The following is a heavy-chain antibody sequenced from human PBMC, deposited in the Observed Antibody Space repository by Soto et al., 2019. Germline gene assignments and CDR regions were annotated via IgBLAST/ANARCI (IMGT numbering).Heavy chain of an antibody. CDR3: ARDYYDSSGYYYFRARFDP. J-gene: IGHJ5*02. V-gene: IGHV4-59*01. D-gene: IGHD3-22*01. Sequence: SETLSLTCAVYGGSFSGYYWSWIRQPPGKGLEWIGYIYYSGSTNYNPSLKSRVTISVDTSKNQFSLKLSSVTAADTAVYYCARDYYDSSGYYYFRARFDPWGQGTLVTVSS. CDR1: GGSFSGYY. CDR2: IYYSGST.